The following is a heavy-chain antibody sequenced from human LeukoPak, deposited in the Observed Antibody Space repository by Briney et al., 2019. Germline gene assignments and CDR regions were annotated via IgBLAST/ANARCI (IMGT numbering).Heavy chain of an antibody. J-gene: IGHJ4*02. Sequence: GRSLRLSCAASGFSFSYYAMSWVRQAPGKGLEWVSGISGGGSGAVYADSVKGRFTISRDSFKNTMYLQMNSLRVEDTAVYYCAKGFFHFYGSGTYALEYWGQGIQVTVSS. V-gene: IGHV3-23*01. CDR3: AKGFFHFYGSGTYALEY. CDR2: ISGGGSGA. D-gene: IGHD3-10*01. CDR1: GFSFSYYA.